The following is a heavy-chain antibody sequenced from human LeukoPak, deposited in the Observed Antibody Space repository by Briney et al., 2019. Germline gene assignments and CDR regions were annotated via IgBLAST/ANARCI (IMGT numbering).Heavy chain of an antibody. D-gene: IGHD3-10*01. Sequence: SETLSLTCTVSGGSISSSSYSWGWLRQPPGTGLEWIGSVYYSGSTYYNPSLKSRVTISVDTSKNQFSLKLSSVTAADTAVYYCAFFDGSADYWGQGTLVTVSS. CDR1: GGSISSSSYS. V-gene: IGHV4-39*07. J-gene: IGHJ4*02. CDR2: VYYSGST. CDR3: AFFDGSADY.